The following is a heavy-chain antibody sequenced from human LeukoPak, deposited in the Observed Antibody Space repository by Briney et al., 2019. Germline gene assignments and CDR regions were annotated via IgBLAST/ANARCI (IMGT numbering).Heavy chain of an antibody. J-gene: IGHJ4*02. V-gene: IGHV4-4*07. Sequence: SETLSLTCTVSGGSISSYYWSWIRDPAGKGLEWIGRIYTSGSTNYNPSLKSRVTISVDKSKNQFSLKLRSVTAADTAVYYCARGGYYYDSSGYPFDYWGQGTLVTVSS. CDR2: IYTSGST. CDR3: ARGGYYYDSSGYPFDY. D-gene: IGHD3-22*01. CDR1: GGSISSYY.